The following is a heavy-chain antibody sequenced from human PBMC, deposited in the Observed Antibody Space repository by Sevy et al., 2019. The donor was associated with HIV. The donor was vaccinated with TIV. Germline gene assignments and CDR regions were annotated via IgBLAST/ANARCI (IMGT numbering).Heavy chain of an antibody. CDR3: AKDGDSTPGRMDV. V-gene: IGHV3-23*01. CDR2: ISGSALTT. Sequence: GGSLRLSCAASGFTFDSYAMNWVRQAPGKGLEWVSAISGSALTTYYAGSVKGRFTISRDNSKNTLYLQMNSLRAEDTAIYYCAKDGDSTPGRMDVWGQGTTVTVSS. CDR1: GFTFDSYA. J-gene: IGHJ6*02. D-gene: IGHD2-21*02.